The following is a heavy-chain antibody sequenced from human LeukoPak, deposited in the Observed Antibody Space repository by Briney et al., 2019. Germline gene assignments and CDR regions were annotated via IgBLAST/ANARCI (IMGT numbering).Heavy chain of an antibody. CDR1: GFTFSSYA. CDR3: LKDRLGTGDY. Sequence: PGGSLRLSCSASGFTFSSYAMHWVRQPPGKGLEYVSSITSNGDTTYYTDSVNGRFTISRDNSKNTLYLQMSGLRAEDTAVYYWLKDRLGTGDYWGQGTLVSVSS. J-gene: IGHJ4*02. D-gene: IGHD7-27*01. V-gene: IGHV3-64D*06. CDR2: ITSNGDTT.